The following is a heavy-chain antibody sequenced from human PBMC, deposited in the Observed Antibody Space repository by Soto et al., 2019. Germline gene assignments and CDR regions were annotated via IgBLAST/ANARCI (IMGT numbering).Heavy chain of an antibody. CDR2: ISAYNGNT. CDR3: AREVRLGYCSSTSCPPAGGFDP. D-gene: IGHD2-2*01. Sequence: QVQLVQSGAEVKKPGASVKVSCKASGYTFTSYGISWVRQAPGQGLEWMGWISAYNGNTNYAQKLQGRVTMTTDTSTSTAYMELRSLRSDDTAVYDCAREVRLGYCSSTSCPPAGGFDPWGQGTLVTVSS. V-gene: IGHV1-18*01. J-gene: IGHJ5*02. CDR1: GYTFTSYG.